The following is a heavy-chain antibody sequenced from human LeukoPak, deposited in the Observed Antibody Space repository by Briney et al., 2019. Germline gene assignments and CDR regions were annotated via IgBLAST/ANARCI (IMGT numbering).Heavy chain of an antibody. CDR3: ARDSYQDYYGRFDP. D-gene: IGHD3-10*01. CDR1: GFSFSGHW. Sequence: GGSLRLSCTASGFSFSGHWMHWARQLPGKGLVWVSRISPTGSTTSYADSVNGRFTISRDNSENTLYLQMNGLTAEDTAMYYCARDSYQDYYGRFDPWGQGTLVIVSS. CDR2: ISPTGSTT. J-gene: IGHJ5*02. V-gene: IGHV3-74*01.